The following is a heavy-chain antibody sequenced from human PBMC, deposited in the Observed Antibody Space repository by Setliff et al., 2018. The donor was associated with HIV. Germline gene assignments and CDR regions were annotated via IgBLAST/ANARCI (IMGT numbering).Heavy chain of an antibody. J-gene: IGHJ3*01. CDR3: ARVRPVASPGSSYDV. D-gene: IGHD6-19*01. Sequence: SETLSLTCAVYGGSLSGDYWSWIRQPPGKGPEWIGEINRRGVTNDNPSLQSRVTILVDTSKNQFSLKLFSVTAADTAVYYCARVRPVASPGSSYDVWGRGTMVTVSS. V-gene: IGHV4-34*01. CDR2: INRRGVT. CDR1: GGSLSGDY.